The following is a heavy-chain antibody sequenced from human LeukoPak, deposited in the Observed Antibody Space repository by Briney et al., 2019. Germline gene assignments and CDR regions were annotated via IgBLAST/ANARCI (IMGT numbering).Heavy chain of an antibody. CDR3: ARGHYDILTASYKWTPDY. D-gene: IGHD3-9*01. CDR2: ITSGGDYT. J-gene: IGHJ4*02. V-gene: IGHV3-21*06. CDR1: GFTFSTYH. Sequence: GGSLRLSYAASGFTFSTYHMNWVRQAPGKGLEWVSFITSGGDYTYYADSVKGRFTTSRDNAKNSLSLQLSSLRAEDTAVYYCARGHYDILTASYKWTPDYWGQGTLVTVSS.